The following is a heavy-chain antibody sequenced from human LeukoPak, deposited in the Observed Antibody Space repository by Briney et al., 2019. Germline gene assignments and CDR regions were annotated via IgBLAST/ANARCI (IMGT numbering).Heavy chain of an antibody. Sequence: GGSLRLSCAASGVTVSSIYVGWVRQAPGKGLDWVSVIYPDGRTYYTESVKGRFTISRDSSENSLFLQMNSLRAEDTAVYYCATLKGWYGEGCFDCWGQGTLVTVSS. CDR2: IYPDGRT. CDR3: ATLKGWYGEGCFDC. D-gene: IGHD3-10*01. CDR1: GVTVSSIY. V-gene: IGHV3-53*01. J-gene: IGHJ4*02.